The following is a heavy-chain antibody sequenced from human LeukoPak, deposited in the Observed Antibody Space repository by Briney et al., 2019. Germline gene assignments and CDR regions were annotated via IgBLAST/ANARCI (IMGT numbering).Heavy chain of an antibody. CDR3: AAEVGYCSGGSCYSAYYYGMDV. CDR1: GFTFTSSA. V-gene: IGHV1-58*02. CDR2: IVVGSGNT. Sequence: SVKVSCKASGFTFTSSAMQWVRQARGQRLEWIGWIVVGSGNTNYAQKFQERVTITRDMSTSTAYMELSSLRSEDTAVYYCAAEVGYCSGGSCYSAYYYGMDVWGQGTTVTVSS. D-gene: IGHD2-15*01. J-gene: IGHJ6*02.